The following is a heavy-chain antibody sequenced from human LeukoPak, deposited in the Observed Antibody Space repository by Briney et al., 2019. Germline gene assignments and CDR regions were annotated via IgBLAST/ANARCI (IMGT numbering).Heavy chain of an antibody. D-gene: IGHD1-26*01. V-gene: IGHV1-46*01. CDR2: INPSGGST. CDR1: GYTFTSYY. J-gene: IGHJ3*02. Sequence: ASVKVSCKASGYTFTSYYMHWVRQAPGQGLEWMGIINPSGGSTSYAQKFQGRVTMTRDMSTSTVYMELSSLRSEDTAVYYCARGRGMVGGTQRAFDIWGQGTMVTVSS. CDR3: ARGRGMVGGTQRAFDI.